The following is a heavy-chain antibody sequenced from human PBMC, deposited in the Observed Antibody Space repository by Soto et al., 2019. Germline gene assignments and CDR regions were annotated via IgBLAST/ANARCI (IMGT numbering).Heavy chain of an antibody. CDR2: IKQDGSEK. Sequence: PGGSLRLSCSASGFTFSGYWMSWVRQAPGKGLEWVANIKQDGSEKYYVDSVKGRFTISRDNAKNSLYLQMNSLRAEDTAVYYCARIRVVVPAAAYFDYWGQGTLVTVSS. V-gene: IGHV3-7*03. J-gene: IGHJ4*02. CDR1: GFTFSGYW. D-gene: IGHD2-2*01. CDR3: ARIRVVVPAAAYFDY.